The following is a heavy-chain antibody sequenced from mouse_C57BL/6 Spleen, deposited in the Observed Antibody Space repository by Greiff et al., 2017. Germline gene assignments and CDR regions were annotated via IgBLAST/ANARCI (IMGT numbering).Heavy chain of an antibody. D-gene: IGHD1-1*01. CDR2: IDPEDGAT. CDR1: GFNIQDYY. V-gene: IGHV14-2*01. J-gene: IGHJ1*03. Sequence: EVQLQQSGAELVKPGDSVKLSCTASGFNIQDYYMHWVKQRTEQGLEWIGRIDPEDGATKYAPQFQGKATITAYTSTNTSYLQLSSLTSEDTAVYYCARVPYGGYFDVWGTGSTVTVSS. CDR3: ARVPYGGYFDV.